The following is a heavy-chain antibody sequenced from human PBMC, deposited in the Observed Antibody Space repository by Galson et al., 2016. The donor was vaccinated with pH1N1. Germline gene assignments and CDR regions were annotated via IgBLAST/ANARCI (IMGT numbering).Heavy chain of an antibody. V-gene: IGHV4-61*02. J-gene: IGHJ4*02. CDR2: IYSSGIA. D-gene: IGHD5-24*01. Sequence: TLSLTCTVSGVSISSGSYYWSWIRQPAGKGLERIGRIYSSGIAHYNSSLKGRVTISLDTSKMQFSLRLNSVTAADAAIYYCALAGCYNYGCLDSWGQGTLVTVSS. CDR1: GVSISSGSYY. CDR3: ALAGCYNYGCLDS.